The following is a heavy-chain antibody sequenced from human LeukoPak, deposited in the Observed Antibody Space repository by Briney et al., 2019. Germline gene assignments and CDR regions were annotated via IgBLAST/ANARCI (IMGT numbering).Heavy chain of an antibody. D-gene: IGHD3-9*01. CDR3: ASEGILTVEMGYFDY. J-gene: IGHJ4*02. Sequence: GGSLRLSCAASGFTFSSYAMSWVRQAPGKGLEWVSAISGSSGSTYYADSVKGRFTISRDNSKNTLYLQMNSLRAEDTAVYYCASEGILTVEMGYFDYWGQGALVTVSS. V-gene: IGHV3-23*01. CDR2: ISGSSGST. CDR1: GFTFSSYA.